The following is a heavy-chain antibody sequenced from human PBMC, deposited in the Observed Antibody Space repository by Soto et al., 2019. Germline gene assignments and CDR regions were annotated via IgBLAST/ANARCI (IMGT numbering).Heavy chain of an antibody. CDR1: GFTFADYA. Sequence: EVQLVESGGGLVQPGRPLRLSCAASGFTFADYAMHWVRQAPGKGLEWVSGISWNGGSVGYADSVKGRFTISRDNAKNSLYLQMNSLRAEDTALYYCAKDPGYCRPSTCYGVGAFDMWGQGTMATVSS. V-gene: IGHV3-9*01. D-gene: IGHD2-2*01. CDR3: AKDPGYCRPSTCYGVGAFDM. J-gene: IGHJ3*02. CDR2: ISWNGGSV.